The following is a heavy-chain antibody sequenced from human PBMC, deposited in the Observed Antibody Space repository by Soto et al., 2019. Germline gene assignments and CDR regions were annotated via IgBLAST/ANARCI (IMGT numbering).Heavy chain of an antibody. CDR3: AKDRYSYGLKNFDY. CDR1: GFTFDDYA. D-gene: IGHD5-18*01. V-gene: IGHV3-9*01. Sequence: GGSLRLSCAASGFTFDDYAMHWVRQAPGKGLEWVSGISWNSGSIGYADSVKGRFTISRDNAKNSLYLQMNSLIAEDTALYYCAKDRYSYGLKNFDYWGQGTLVTVSS. CDR2: ISWNSGSI. J-gene: IGHJ4*02.